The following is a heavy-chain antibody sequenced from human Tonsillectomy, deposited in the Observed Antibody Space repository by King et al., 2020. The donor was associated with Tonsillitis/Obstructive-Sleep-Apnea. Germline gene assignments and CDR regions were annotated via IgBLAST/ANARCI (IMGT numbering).Heavy chain of an antibody. Sequence: VQLVESGGGVFQPGRSLRLSCAASGFTFSNYGMNWVRQAPGKGLEWVALIWYDGSKKYYADSVKGRFTISRDNSKKTVYLQMNTLRAEDTAVYYCARTRVLKGGFDPWGQGRLVTVSS. CDR3: ARTRVLKGGFDP. V-gene: IGHV3-33*01. CDR2: IWYDGSKK. CDR1: GFTFSNYG. D-gene: IGHD3-10*01. J-gene: IGHJ5*02.